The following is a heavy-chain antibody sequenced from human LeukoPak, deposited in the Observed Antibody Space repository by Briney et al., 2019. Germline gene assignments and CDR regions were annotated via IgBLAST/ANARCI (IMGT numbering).Heavy chain of an antibody. CDR3: AKSYGSGKYYTNSFDY. D-gene: IGHD3-10*01. J-gene: IGHJ4*02. Sequence: GGSLRLSCAASGFTFNTYAMSWVRQAPGKGLEWVTTSSGSGGYTYYADSVKGRFTISRDNSKNTLYLQINSLRVEDTAVYYCAKSYGSGKYYTNSFDYWGQGTLVTVSS. CDR1: GFTFNTYA. V-gene: IGHV3-23*01. CDR2: SSGSGGYT.